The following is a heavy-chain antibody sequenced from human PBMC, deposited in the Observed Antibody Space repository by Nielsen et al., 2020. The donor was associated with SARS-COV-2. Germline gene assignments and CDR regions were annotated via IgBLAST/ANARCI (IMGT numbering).Heavy chain of an antibody. Sequence: ASVKVSCKASGYTFTSYAMHWVRQAPGQRLEWMGWINAGNGNTKYSQKFQGRVTITADESTSTAYMELSSLRSEDTAVYYCAREGPRGYSGYDIAGGGEPFDYWGQGTLVTVSS. CDR2: INAGNGNT. V-gene: IGHV1-3*01. D-gene: IGHD5-12*01. CDR3: AREGPRGYSGYDIAGGGEPFDY. J-gene: IGHJ4*02. CDR1: GYTFTSYA.